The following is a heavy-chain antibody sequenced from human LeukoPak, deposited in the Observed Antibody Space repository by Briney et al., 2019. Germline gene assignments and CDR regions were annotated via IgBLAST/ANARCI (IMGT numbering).Heavy chain of an antibody. CDR2: ISSSGSTI. D-gene: IGHD3-3*01. CDR3: AGHFGAWHYFDY. CDR1: GFTFSDYY. J-gene: IGHJ4*02. V-gene: IGHV3-11*04. Sequence: GGSLRLSCAASGFTFSDYYMSWIRQAPGKGLEWVSYISSSGSTIYYADSAKGRFTISRDNSKNTLYLQMNSLRGEDTAVYYCAGHFGAWHYFDYWGQGTLVTVSS.